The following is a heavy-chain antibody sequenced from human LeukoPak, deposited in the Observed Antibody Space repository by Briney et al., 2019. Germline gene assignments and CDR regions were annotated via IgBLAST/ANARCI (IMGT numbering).Heavy chain of an antibody. CDR1: GFTFSSNG. Sequence: PGGSLRLSCAASGFTFSSNGMSWVRQAPGGGLEWVSVISGSGGSPDYTDSVKGRFTISRDNSKNTLYLQMNSLRAEDTAVYYCAKGGKTIMCPTSCYDYWGQGTLVTVSS. CDR2: ISGSGGSP. V-gene: IGHV3-23*01. CDR3: AKGGKTIMCPTSCYDY. J-gene: IGHJ4*02. D-gene: IGHD2-2*01.